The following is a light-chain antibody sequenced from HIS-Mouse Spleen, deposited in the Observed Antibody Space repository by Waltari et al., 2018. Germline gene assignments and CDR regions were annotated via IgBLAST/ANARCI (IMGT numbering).Light chain of an antibody. Sequence: QSALTQPRSVSGSPGPSVTISCPGPSSDVGGYNYVSWYQQHPGKAPKLMIYDVSKRPSGVPDRFSGSKSGNTASLTISGLQAEDEADYYCCSYAGSYTFYVFGTGTKVTVL. CDR2: DVS. V-gene: IGLV2-11*01. CDR1: SSDVGGYNY. J-gene: IGLJ1*01. CDR3: CSYAGSYTFYV.